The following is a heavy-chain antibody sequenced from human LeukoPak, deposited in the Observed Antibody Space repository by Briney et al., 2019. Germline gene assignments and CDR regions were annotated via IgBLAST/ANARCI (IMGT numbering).Heavy chain of an antibody. D-gene: IGHD5-24*01. CDR1: GGSISSYY. CDR3: ARDGIGRDGYNFCFGY. Sequence: SETLSLTCTVSGGSISSYYWSWIRQPPGKGLEWIGYIYYSGSTNYNPSLKSRVTISVDTSKNQFSLKLSSVTAADTAVYYCARDGIGRDGYNFCFGYWGQGTLVTVSS. CDR2: IYYSGST. V-gene: IGHV4-59*01. J-gene: IGHJ4*02.